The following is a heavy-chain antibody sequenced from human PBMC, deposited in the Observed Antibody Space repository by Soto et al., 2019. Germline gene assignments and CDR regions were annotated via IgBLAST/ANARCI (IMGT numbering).Heavy chain of an antibody. Sequence: ASVKDSCKASGHMFTSYDIHWVRQATGQGLEWMGWMNPKSGNTGHAQKFQGRVTMTMDTSISTAYMELNSLRSDDTAVYYCVRAAASLDPWGQGTLVTVSS. D-gene: IGHD6-25*01. CDR2: MNPKSGNT. CDR1: GHMFTSYD. V-gene: IGHV1-8*01. J-gene: IGHJ5*02. CDR3: VRAAASLDP.